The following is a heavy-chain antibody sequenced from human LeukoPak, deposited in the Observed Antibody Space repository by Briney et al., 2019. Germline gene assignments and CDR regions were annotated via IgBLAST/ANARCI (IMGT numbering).Heavy chain of an antibody. CDR3: ARGESITGTYFFDY. D-gene: IGHD1-20*01. Sequence: ASVKVSGKASGYTFTGYYIQWVRQAPGQGLAWMGWINPHSGGTKYAQKFQGRVTMTRDTSTSTAYMELSSLRSDDTAVYYCARGESITGTYFFDYWGQGTLVTVSS. CDR2: INPHSGGT. V-gene: IGHV1-2*02. CDR1: GYTFTGYY. J-gene: IGHJ4*02.